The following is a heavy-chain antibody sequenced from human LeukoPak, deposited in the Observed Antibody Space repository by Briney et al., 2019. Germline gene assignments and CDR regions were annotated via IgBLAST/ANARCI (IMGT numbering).Heavy chain of an antibody. J-gene: IGHJ6*02. V-gene: IGHV3-20*04. CDR3: AGSSPTVTTDYYYGMDV. CDR2: INWNGGNT. D-gene: IGHD4-17*01. Sequence: PGGSLRLSCAASGFTFDDYGMSWVRQAPGKGVEWVSGINWNGGNTRYSASVKRRFTISRDHAKHSLYLQMNSLRAEDTALYYCAGSSPTVTTDYYYGMDVWGQGTTVTVSS. CDR1: GFTFDDYG.